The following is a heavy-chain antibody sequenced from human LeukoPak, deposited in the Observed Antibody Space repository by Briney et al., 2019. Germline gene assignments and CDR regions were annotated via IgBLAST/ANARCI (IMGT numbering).Heavy chain of an antibody. CDR3: ARDNVVVVPAAIRRWFDP. CDR1: GFTFSSYG. J-gene: IGHJ5*02. CDR2: IWYDGSNK. V-gene: IGHV3-33*01. D-gene: IGHD2-2*02. Sequence: GGSLRLSCAASGFTFSSYGMHWVRQAQGKGLEWVAVIWYDGSNKYYADSVKGRFTISRDNSKNTLYLQMNSLRAEDTAVYYCARDNVVVVPAAIRRWFDPWGQGTLVTVSS.